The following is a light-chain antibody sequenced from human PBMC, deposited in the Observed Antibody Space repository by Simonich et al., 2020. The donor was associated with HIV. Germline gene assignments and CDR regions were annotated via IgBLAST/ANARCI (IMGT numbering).Light chain of an antibody. CDR2: DVS. J-gene: IGLJ2*01. Sequence: QSALTQPRSVSGSPGQSVTISCTGTSSDVGGHNYVSWYQQHPGKAPKLMIYDVSKRPPGVSNRFSGSKSGNTASLTISRLRAEDEADYYCSSYTGSNTVIFGGGTKLTVL. V-gene: IGLV2-11*01. CDR1: SSDVGGHNY. CDR3: SSYTGSNTVI.